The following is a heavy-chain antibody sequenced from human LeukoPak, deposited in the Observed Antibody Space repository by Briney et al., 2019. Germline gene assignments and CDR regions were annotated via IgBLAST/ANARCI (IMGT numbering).Heavy chain of an antibody. CDR1: GGSISSSNYY. CDR3: ARYVVSGSGRFYFDY. CDR2: INYGGTT. J-gene: IGHJ4*02. V-gene: IGHV4-39*01. Sequence: SETLSLTCTVSGGSISSSNYYWSWIRQPPGRELEWIASINYGGTTSYNPSLKSRVTISVDTSKNQFSLRLSSVTAADTAVYLCARYVVSGSGRFYFDYWGQGSLVTVSS. D-gene: IGHD3-10*01.